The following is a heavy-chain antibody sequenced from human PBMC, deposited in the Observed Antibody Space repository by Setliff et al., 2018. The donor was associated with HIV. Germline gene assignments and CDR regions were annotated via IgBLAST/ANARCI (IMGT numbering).Heavy chain of an antibody. J-gene: IGHJ4*02. CDR3: ARGGLGFLDWCLPDS. D-gene: IGHD2-21*02. CDR2: ISGLTGEV. CDR1: GYDFSSYS. V-gene: IGHV1-18*04. Sequence: VASVKVSCKASGYDFSSYSMMWVRQTPGQGLEWLGWISGLTGEVRLAKEFRGRVTLTTSAYTAYMELKSLRSEDRGVYYCARGGLGFLDWCLPDSWGQGTLVTVTS.